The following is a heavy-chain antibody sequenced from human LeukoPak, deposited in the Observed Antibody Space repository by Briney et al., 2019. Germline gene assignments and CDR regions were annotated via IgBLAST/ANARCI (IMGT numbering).Heavy chain of an antibody. V-gene: IGHV1-2*02. CDR2: INPKSGDT. CDR1: GYTFTDYY. D-gene: IGHD3-10*01. J-gene: IGHJ4*02. CDR3: ARDYYGSGSFSGH. Sequence: ASVKVSCKASGYTFTDYYMHWVRPAPGQGLEWMGWINPKSGDTNIAQKFQGRVTMTRDKTITTAYMELSRLTSDDTAVYYCARDYYGSGSFSGHWGQGTLVTVSS.